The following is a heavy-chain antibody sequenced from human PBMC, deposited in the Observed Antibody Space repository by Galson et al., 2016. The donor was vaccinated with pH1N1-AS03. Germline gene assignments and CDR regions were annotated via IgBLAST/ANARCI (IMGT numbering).Heavy chain of an antibody. V-gene: IGHV1-69*05. CDR3: VRGDGGNNFDF. CDR2: IIPIFGNS. J-gene: IGHJ4*02. CDR1: GGTFSKYA. Sequence: SVKVSCKASGGTFSKYAITWVRQAPGQGLEWMGGIIPIFGNSDYAQKFQGRVTISTDKSMTTAYMELSSLRSEATAVYYCVRGDGGNNFDFWGQGTLVTVSS. D-gene: IGHD4-23*01.